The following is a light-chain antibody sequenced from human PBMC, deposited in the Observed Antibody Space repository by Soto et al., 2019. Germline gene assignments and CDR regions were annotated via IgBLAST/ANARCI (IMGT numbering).Light chain of an antibody. CDR3: QSEDDPKI. J-gene: IGLJ2*01. CDR1: SGSIASDY. V-gene: IGLV6-57*04. CDR2: DNN. Sequence: NFMLTQPHSVSDSPGKTVTISCTRSSGSIASDYVHWYQQRPGSAPTTLIYDNNLRPSGVPDRFSGSIDSSSNSASLTISGLKTEDEADYYCQSEDDPKIFGGGTKLTVL.